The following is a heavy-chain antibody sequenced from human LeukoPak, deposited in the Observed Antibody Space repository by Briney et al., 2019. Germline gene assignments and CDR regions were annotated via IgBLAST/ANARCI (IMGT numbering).Heavy chain of an antibody. J-gene: IGHJ3*02. D-gene: IGHD3-10*01. CDR3: ARVSDDAFDI. CDR1: AGTFSSYA. V-gene: IGHV1-69*05. Sequence: SVKVCCKASAGTFSSYAISWVRQAPGQGLEWMGGIIPIFGTANYAQKFQGRVTITTDESTNTAYMELSSLRSEDTAVYYCARVSDDAFDIRGQGTMVTVSS. CDR2: IIPIFGTA.